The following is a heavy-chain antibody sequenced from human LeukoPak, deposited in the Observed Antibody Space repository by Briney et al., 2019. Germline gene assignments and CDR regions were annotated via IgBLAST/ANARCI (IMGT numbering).Heavy chain of an antibody. J-gene: IGHJ4*02. CDR3: ARRGYYDSSGYPRMYYFDY. D-gene: IGHD3-22*01. V-gene: IGHV5-51*01. CDR1: GYSFTSYW. Sequence: GESLKISCKGSGYSFTSYWIGWVRQMPVKGLEWMGIIYPGDSDTRYSPSFQGQVTISADKSISTAYLQWSSLKASDTAMYYCARRGYYDSSGYPRMYYFDYWGQGTLVTVSS. CDR2: IYPGDSDT.